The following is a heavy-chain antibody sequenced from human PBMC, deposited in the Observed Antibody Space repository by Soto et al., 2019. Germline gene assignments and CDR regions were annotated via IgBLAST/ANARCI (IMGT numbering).Heavy chain of an antibody. D-gene: IGHD3-16*02. CDR1: GFTFSDSW. CDR3: TTYDYISGIYRYRWAY. Sequence: EVQLVESGGGLVTPGGSLRLSCAASGFTFSDSWMGWVRQAPGKGLEWVGRILSKNDGGTTDYAAPVKGRVTISRDDSKNTLYLQMNSLKTEDTAVYYCTTYDYISGIYRYRWAYWGRGTLVTVSS. J-gene: IGHJ4*02. CDR2: ILSKNDGGTT. V-gene: IGHV3-15*01.